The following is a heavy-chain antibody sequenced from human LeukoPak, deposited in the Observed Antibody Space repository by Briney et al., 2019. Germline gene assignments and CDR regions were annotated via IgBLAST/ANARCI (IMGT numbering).Heavy chain of an antibody. CDR1: GYTFTSYY. CDR3: ARARVSYCSSTSCYIGPFDY. D-gene: IGHD2-2*02. Sequence: ASVKVSCKASGYTFTSYYMHWVRQAPGQGLEWMGWINPNSGGTNYAQKFQGRVTMTRDTSISTAYMELSRLRSDDTAVYYCARARVSYCSSTSCYIGPFDYWGQGTLVTVSS. J-gene: IGHJ4*02. CDR2: INPNSGGT. V-gene: IGHV1-2*02.